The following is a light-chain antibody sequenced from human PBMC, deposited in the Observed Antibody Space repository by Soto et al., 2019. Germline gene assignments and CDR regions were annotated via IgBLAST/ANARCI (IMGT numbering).Light chain of an antibody. Sequence: QSVLTQPPSASGTPGQGVTISCSGAASKIGINTVTWYQHLPGTAPKLLIYSNNHRPSGVPDRFSGSKSGTSASLAISGLQSEDEADYYCAAWDDSLNGVVFGGGTQLTVL. CDR1: ASKIGINT. J-gene: IGLJ2*01. CDR2: SNN. V-gene: IGLV1-44*01. CDR3: AAWDDSLNGVV.